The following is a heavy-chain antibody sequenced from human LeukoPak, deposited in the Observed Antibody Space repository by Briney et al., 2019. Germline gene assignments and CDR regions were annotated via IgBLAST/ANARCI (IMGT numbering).Heavy chain of an antibody. J-gene: IGHJ4*02. CDR1: GGSISSNSYY. Sequence: SETLSLTCAVSGGSISSNSYYWGWIRQPPGKGLEWIGTFYHGGSTYYNPSLKSRVTISVDTSKNQFSLNLTSVTAADTAVYYCARSSVEWGINMVPNLFDYWGQGTLVTVSS. CDR2: FYHGGST. V-gene: IGHV4-39*07. CDR3: ARSSVEWGINMVPNLFDY. D-gene: IGHD3-10*01.